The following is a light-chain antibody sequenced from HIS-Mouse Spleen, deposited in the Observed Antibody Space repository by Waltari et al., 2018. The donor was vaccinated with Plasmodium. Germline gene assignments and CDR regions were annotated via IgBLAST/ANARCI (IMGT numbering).Light chain of an antibody. CDR2: GAS. CDR3: QQYNNWSFT. Sequence: EIVMTQSPATLSVSPGERATLSCRASQSVSSKLAWYQQKPGQAPRLLIYGASTRATGIPARFSGSGSGTELTLTISSLQSEDFAVYYCQQYNNWSFTFGPGTKVDIK. CDR1: QSVSSK. V-gene: IGKV3-15*01. J-gene: IGKJ3*01.